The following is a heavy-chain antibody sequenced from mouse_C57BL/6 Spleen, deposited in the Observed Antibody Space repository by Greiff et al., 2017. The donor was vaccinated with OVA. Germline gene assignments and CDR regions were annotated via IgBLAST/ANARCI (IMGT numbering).Heavy chain of an antibody. CDR2: INYDGSST. J-gene: IGHJ1*03. CDR1: GFTFSDYY. V-gene: IGHV5-16*01. CDR3: ARAITTVVAHWYFDV. Sequence: DVMLVESEGGLVQPGSSMKLSCTASGFTFSDYYMAWVRQVPEKGLEWVANINYDGSSTYYLDSLKSRFIISRDNAKNILYLQMSSLKSEDTATYYCARAITTVVAHWYFDVWGTGTTVTVSS. D-gene: IGHD1-1*01.